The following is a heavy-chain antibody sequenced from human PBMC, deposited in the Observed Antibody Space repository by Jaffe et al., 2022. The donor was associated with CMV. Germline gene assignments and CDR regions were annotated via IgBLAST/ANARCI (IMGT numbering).Heavy chain of an antibody. CDR2: IYYSGST. CDR1: GGSISSSSYY. Sequence: QLQLQESGPGLVKPSETLSLTCTVSGGSISSSSYYWGWIRQPPGKGLEWIGSIYYSGSTYYNPSLKSRVTISVDTSKNQFSLKLSSVTAADTAVYYCARESENYYDSSGYQVDYWGQGTLVTVSS. J-gene: IGHJ4*02. CDR3: ARESENYYDSSGYQVDY. V-gene: IGHV4-39*02. D-gene: IGHD3-22*01.